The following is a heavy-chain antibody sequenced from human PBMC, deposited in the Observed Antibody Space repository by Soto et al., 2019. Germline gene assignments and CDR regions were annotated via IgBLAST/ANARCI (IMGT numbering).Heavy chain of an antibody. CDR2: INHSGST. J-gene: IGHJ4*02. V-gene: IGHV4-34*01. Sequence: QVQLQQWGAGLLKPSETLSLTCAVYGGSFSGYYWSWIRQPPGKGLEWIGEINHSGSTNYNPSLKSRVTISVDTSKNQFSLKLSSVTAADTAVYYCARGPRVRFDYWGQGTLVTVSS. CDR1: GGSFSGYY. CDR3: ARGPRVRFDY.